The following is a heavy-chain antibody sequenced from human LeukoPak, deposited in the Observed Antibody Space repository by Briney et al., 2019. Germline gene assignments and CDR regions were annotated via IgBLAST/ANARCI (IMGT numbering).Heavy chain of an antibody. J-gene: IGHJ4*02. V-gene: IGHV3-21*01. CDR3: ARGLLQYGSGFYYFDY. CDR1: GFTFSSYS. D-gene: IGHD3-10*01. CDR2: ISSSSSYI. Sequence: GGSLRLSCAASGFTFSSYSMNWVRQAPGKGLEWVSSISSSSSYIYYADSVKGRFTISRDNAKNSLYLQMNSLRAEDTAVYYCARGLLQYGSGFYYFDYWGQGTLVTVSS.